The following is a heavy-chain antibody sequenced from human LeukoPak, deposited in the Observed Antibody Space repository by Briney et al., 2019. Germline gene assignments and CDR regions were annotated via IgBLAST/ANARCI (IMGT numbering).Heavy chain of an antibody. Sequence: SETLSLTCTVSGGSISSSSYYWGWIRQPPGKGLEWIGSIYYSGSTYHNPSLKSRVTISVDTSKNQFSLKLSSVTAADTAVYYCANTAALYYYDSSGNFDYWGQGTLVTVSS. D-gene: IGHD3-22*01. V-gene: IGHV4-39*01. CDR1: GGSISSSSYY. J-gene: IGHJ4*02. CDR3: ANTAALYYYDSSGNFDY. CDR2: IYYSGST.